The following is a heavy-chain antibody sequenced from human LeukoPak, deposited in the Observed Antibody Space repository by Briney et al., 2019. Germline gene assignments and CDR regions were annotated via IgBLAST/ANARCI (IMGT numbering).Heavy chain of an antibody. CDR2: INWNGGST. J-gene: IGHJ4*02. V-gene: IGHV3-20*04. CDR3: AREALDYYDSSGYPSEGFDY. CDR1: GFTFSGYQ. D-gene: IGHD3-22*01. Sequence: GGSLRLSCAASGFTFSGYQFSWVRQAPGKGLEWVSGINWNGGSTGYADSVKGRFTISRDNAKNSLYLQMNSLRAEDTALYYCAREALDYYDSSGYPSEGFDYWDQGTLVTVSS.